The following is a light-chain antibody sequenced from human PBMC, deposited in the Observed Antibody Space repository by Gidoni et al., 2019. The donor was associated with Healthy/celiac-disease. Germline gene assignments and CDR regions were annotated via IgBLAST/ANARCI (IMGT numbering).Light chain of an antibody. J-gene: IGKJ2*02. CDR3: QQRRNWPPGT. CDR2: DAS. CDR1: QSVSSY. V-gene: IGKV3-11*01. Sequence: EIVFTQSPATLSLSPGERATLSCRASQSVSSYLAWYQQKPGQAPRLLIYDASNRAAGIPARFSGSGSGTDFTLTISSLEPEDFAIYYCQQRRNWPPGTFGQGTKLEIK.